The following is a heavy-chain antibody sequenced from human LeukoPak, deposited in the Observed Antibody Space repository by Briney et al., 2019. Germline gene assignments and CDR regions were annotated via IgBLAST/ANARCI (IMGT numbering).Heavy chain of an antibody. V-gene: IGHV3-30*18. J-gene: IGHJ4*02. D-gene: IGHD5-24*01. Sequence: LAGGSLRLSCVASGFTVDTYWMSWVRQAPVKGLEWVAIIPYDGSNKYYADSVKGRFTISRDNSKNTLYLQMNSLRAEDTAVYYCAKEDGYKNWGQGTLVTVSS. CDR3: AKEDGYKN. CDR1: GFTVDTYW. CDR2: IPYDGSNK.